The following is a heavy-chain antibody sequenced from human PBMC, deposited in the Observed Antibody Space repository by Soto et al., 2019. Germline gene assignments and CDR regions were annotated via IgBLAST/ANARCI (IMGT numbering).Heavy chain of an antibody. V-gene: IGHV4-34*01. CDR3: ARGLYCSSTSCFTFDY. J-gene: IGHJ4*02. CDR2: INHSGST. D-gene: IGHD2-2*01. CDR1: GGSFSGYY. Sequence: SETLSLTCAVYGGSFSGYYWSWIRQPPGKGLEWIGEINHSGSTNYNPSLKSRVTISVDTSKNQFSLKLSSVTAADTAVYYCARGLYCSSTSCFTFDYWGQGTLVTVSS.